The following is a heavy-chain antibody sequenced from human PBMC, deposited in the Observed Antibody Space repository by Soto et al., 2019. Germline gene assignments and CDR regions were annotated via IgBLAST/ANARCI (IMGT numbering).Heavy chain of an antibody. D-gene: IGHD6-13*01. CDR1: GYTFSSFD. V-gene: IGHV1-8*01. J-gene: IGHJ4*02. Sequence: ASVKVSCKPSGYTFSSFDINWVRQSTGQGFEWMGWMNPNSGNTGYAQKFQGRVTMTRDSSISTAFMELTSLKFDDTAVYYCARGFRRAAAAGRRYFDYWGQGTVVTVSS. CDR3: ARGFRRAAAAGRRYFDY. CDR2: MNPNSGNT.